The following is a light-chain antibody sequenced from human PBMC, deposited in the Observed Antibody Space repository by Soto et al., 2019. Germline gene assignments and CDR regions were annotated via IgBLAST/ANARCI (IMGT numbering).Light chain of an antibody. CDR2: DAY. CDR3: QQALSFPFS. Sequence: DIQMTQSPSSVSASVGDRVTITCRARRDISNWLAWYQQKPGKAPKLLIYDAYSLQSGVPSRLSGSGSGTDFTLTISSLQPEDFATFYCQQALSFPFSFGPGTKLDSK. J-gene: IGKJ3*01. CDR1: RDISNW. V-gene: IGKV1-12*02.